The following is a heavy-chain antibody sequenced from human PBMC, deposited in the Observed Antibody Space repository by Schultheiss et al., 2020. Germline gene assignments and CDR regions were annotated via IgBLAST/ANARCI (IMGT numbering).Heavy chain of an antibody. J-gene: IGHJ4*02. CDR1: GGSFSGYY. CDR2: IYYSGIT. CDR3: ARDRSRIGAPDY. V-gene: IGHV4-59*12. Sequence: SETLSLTCAVYGGSFSGYYWSWIRQPPGKGLEWIGYIYYSGITNYNPSLKSRVTISVDTSKNQLSLKVSSVTAADTAVYYCARDRSRIGAPDYWGQGTLVTVSS. D-gene: IGHD3-16*01.